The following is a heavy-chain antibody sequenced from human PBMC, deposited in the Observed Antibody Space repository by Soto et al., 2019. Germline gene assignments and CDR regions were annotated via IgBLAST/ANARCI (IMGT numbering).Heavy chain of an antibody. CDR2: ISGSGGST. D-gene: IGHD6-19*01. CDR3: AKLREQWLVVGYFDY. Sequence: EVQLLESGGGLVQPGGSLRLSCAASGFTFSSYAMSWVRQAPGKGLEWVSAISGSGGSTYYADSVKDRFTISRDNSKNTLYLQMNSLRAEDTAVYYCAKLREQWLVVGYFDYWGQGTLVTVSS. J-gene: IGHJ4*02. V-gene: IGHV3-23*01. CDR1: GFTFSSYA.